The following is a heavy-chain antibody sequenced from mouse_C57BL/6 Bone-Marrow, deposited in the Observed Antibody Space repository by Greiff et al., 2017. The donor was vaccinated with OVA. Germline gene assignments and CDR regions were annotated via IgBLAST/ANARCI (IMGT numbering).Heavy chain of an antibody. V-gene: IGHV1-26*01. Sequence: EVQLPHSGPELVKPGASVKISCKASGYTFTDYYMNWVKQSHGKSLEWIGDINTNNGGMSYNQKFRGKATLTVDKSSSPAYMELRSLTSGYSDVYYVARYSNLEDWGQGATLTVAS. D-gene: IGHD2-5*01. CDR3: ARYSNLED. J-gene: IGHJ2*01. CDR1: GYTFTDYY. CDR2: INTNNGGM.